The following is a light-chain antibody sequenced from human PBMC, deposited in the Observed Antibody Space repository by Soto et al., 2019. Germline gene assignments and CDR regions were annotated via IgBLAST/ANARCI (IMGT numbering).Light chain of an antibody. V-gene: IGKV3-20*01. CDR1: QTINNRF. CDR3: QEYNNYWT. Sequence: ETVLTNSPGTLSFAPGDRATLSCRASQTINNRFLAWYQQRPGQAPRLLIYDASSRATGIPDRFSASGYGTEFTLTISSLHPDDFATYYCQEYNNYWTFGQGTKVDIK. CDR2: DAS. J-gene: IGKJ1*01.